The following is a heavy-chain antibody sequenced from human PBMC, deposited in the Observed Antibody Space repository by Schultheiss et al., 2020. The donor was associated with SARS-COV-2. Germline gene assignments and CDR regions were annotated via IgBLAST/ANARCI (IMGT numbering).Heavy chain of an antibody. CDR2: IYYSGST. J-gene: IGHJ6*02. D-gene: IGHD3-10*01. V-gene: IGHV4-34*09. CDR1: GESFSGYY. Sequence: SETLSLTCAVYGESFSGYYWSWIRQPPGKGLEWIGYIYYSGSTYYNPSLKSRVTISVDTSKNQFSLKLSSVTAADTAVYYCARESYGSGSYISYYYYGMDVWGQGTTVTVSS. CDR3: ARESYGSGSYISYYYYGMDV.